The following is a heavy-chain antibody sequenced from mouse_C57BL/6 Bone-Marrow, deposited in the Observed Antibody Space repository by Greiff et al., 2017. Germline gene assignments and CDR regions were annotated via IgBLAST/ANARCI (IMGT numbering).Heavy chain of an antibody. Sequence: DVQLQESGPGLVKPSQSLSLTCSVTGYSITSGYYWNWIRQFPGNKLEWMGYISYDGSNNYNPSLKNRISITRDTSKNQFFLKLNSVTTEDTATYYGARGITTVVATYYFDYWGQGTTLTVSS. J-gene: IGHJ2*01. V-gene: IGHV3-6*01. CDR1: GYSITSGYY. CDR2: ISYDGSN. D-gene: IGHD1-1*01. CDR3: ARGITTVVATYYFDY.